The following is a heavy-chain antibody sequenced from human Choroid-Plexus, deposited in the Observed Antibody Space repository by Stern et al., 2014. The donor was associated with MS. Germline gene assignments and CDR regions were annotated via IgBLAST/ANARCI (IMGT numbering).Heavy chain of an antibody. J-gene: IGHJ5*02. V-gene: IGHV3-30*18. CDR2: VSYDGSNK. CDR1: GFTFGSCA. Sequence: MQLVESGGGVVQPGRPLRLSCVASGFTFGSCAMHWVRQAPGQGLEGVAGVSYDGSNKYYADSVKGRFTISRDNSQNTLYMQMSSLRPEDPAVYYCAKDRQYLTYFFDHWGQGSLVTVSS. CDR3: AKDRQYLTYFFDH. D-gene: IGHD2/OR15-2a*01.